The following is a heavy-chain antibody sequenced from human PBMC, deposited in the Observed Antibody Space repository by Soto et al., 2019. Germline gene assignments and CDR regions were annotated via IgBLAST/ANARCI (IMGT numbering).Heavy chain of an antibody. CDR2: IYYSGST. CDR3: ARCVNMCFDY. Sequence: SETLSLTCTVSGGSISSGDYYWSWIRQPPGKGLEWIGYIYYSGSTYYNPSLKSRVTISVDTSKNQFSLNLNSVTAADTAVYYCARCVNMCFDYWGQGIPVTVSS. CDR1: GGSISSGDYY. D-gene: IGHD3-10*02. J-gene: IGHJ4*02. V-gene: IGHV4-30-4*01.